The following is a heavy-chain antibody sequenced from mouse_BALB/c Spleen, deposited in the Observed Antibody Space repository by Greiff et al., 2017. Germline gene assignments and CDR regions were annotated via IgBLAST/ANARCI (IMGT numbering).Heavy chain of an antibody. CDR1: GFNIKDTY. J-gene: IGHJ2*01. Sequence: VHVKQSGAELVKPGASVKLSCTASGFNIKDTYMHWVKQRPEQGLEWIGRIDPANGNTKYDPKFQGKATITADTSSNTAYLQLSSLTSEDTAVYYCARESDYDAVYFDYWGQGTTLTVSS. D-gene: IGHD2-4*01. CDR3: ARESDYDAVYFDY. CDR2: IDPANGNT. V-gene: IGHV14-3*02.